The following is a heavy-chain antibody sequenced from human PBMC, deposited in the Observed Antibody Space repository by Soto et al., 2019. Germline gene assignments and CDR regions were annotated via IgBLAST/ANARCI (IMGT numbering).Heavy chain of an antibody. V-gene: IGHV1-2*02. D-gene: IGHD3-3*01. CDR1: GYPVTAYY. CDR3: ARGGGVGVAGSAAFDM. CDR2: INPATGAA. J-gene: IGHJ3*02. Sequence: QLHLVQSGAVVKKPGASVTVSCSASGYPVTAYYMHWVRQAPGRGLAWMGGINPATGAAKYTQALPGRVTMSRDASTSTVFMELSGLTSEDTAVFYCARGGGVGVAGSAAFDMWGQGTLVTVSS.